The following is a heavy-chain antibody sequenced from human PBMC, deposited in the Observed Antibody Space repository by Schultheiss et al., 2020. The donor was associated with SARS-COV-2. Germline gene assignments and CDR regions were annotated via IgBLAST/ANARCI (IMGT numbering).Heavy chain of an antibody. J-gene: IGHJ4*02. V-gene: IGHV4-34*01. CDR1: GASFSGYY. D-gene: IGHD2-15*01. CDR2: INHSGST. Sequence: SETLSLTCAVYGASFSGYYWSWIRQPPGKGLEWIGEINHSGSTNYNPSLKSRVTISVDTSKNQFSLQLTSVTAADTAVYYCARECGAGSCSSSYWGQGTLVTVSS. CDR3: ARECGAGSCSSSY.